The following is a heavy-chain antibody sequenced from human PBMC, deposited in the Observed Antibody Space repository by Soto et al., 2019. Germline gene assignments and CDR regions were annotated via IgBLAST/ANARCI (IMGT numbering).Heavy chain of an antibody. CDR3: ARDPPATRHGMDV. Sequence: EVQLVETGGGLIQPGGSLRLSCAASGFTVSSNYMSWVRQAPGKGLEWVSVIYSGGSTYYADSVRGRFTISRDNSKNTLYLQMKSLIAEDTPVYYCARDPPATRHGMDVWGQGTTVTVSS. V-gene: IGHV3-53*02. J-gene: IGHJ6*02. CDR2: IYSGGST. CDR1: GFTVSSNY.